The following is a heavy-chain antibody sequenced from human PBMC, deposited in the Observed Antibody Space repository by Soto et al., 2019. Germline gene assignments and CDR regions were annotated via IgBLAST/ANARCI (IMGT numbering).Heavy chain of an antibody. J-gene: IGHJ3*02. D-gene: IGHD3-10*01. CDR2: IYHSGST. V-gene: IGHV4-30-2*01. CDR3: ARGVTMVRGVIRSYAFDI. Sequence: QLQLQESGSGLVKPSQTLSLTCAVSGGSISSGGYSWSWIRQPPGKGLAWIGYIYHSGSTYYNPSLQSRVTISVDRSKNQFSLKLSSVTAADTAVYYCARGVTMVRGVIRSYAFDIWGQGTMVTVSS. CDR1: GGSISSGGYS.